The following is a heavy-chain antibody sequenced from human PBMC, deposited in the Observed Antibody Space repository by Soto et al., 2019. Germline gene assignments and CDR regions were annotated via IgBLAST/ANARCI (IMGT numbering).Heavy chain of an antibody. V-gene: IGHV3-48*03. D-gene: IGHD4-17*01. Sequence: LRLSCAASGFTFSSYEMNWVRQAGGKGLEWVSYISSSGSTIYYADSVKGRFTISRDNAKNSLYLQMNSLRAEDTAVYYCARATTRNYYYYYGMDVWGQGTTVTVSS. CDR3: ARATTRNYYYYYGMDV. J-gene: IGHJ6*02. CDR2: ISSSGSTI. CDR1: GFTFSSYE.